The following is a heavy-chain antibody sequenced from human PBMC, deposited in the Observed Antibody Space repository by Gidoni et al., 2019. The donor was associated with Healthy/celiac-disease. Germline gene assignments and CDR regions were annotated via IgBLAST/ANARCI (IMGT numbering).Heavy chain of an antibody. CDR1: GGSFSGYY. CDR2: INHSGST. J-gene: IGHJ5*02. D-gene: IGHD6-19*01. CDR3: ARQGSAGIRILVWFDP. Sequence: QVQLQQWGAGLLKPSETLSLTCAVYGGSFSGYYWSWIRQPPGKGLEWIGEINHSGSTNYNPSLKSRVTISVDTSKNQFSLKLSSVTAADTAVYYCARQGSAGIRILVWFDPWGQGTLVTVSS. V-gene: IGHV4-34*01.